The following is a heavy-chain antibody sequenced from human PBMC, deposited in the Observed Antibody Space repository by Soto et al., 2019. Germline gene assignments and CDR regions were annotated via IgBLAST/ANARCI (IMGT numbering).Heavy chain of an antibody. D-gene: IGHD4-17*01. V-gene: IGHV4-38-2*01. CDR2: IYHSGST. J-gene: IGHJ4*02. CDR3: AKGSYGDYDC. Sequence: SETLSLTCAVSGHSISSGFYYWGWIRQPPGKGLEWIGSIYHSGSTYYNPSLKSRVSMSVDNSKNTLYLQMNSLRAEDTAVYYCAKGSYGDYDCWGQGTLVTVSS. CDR1: GHSISSGFY.